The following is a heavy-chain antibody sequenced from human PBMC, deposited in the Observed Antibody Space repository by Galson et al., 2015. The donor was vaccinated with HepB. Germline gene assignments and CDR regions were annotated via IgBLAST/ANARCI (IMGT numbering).Heavy chain of an antibody. Sequence: SLRLSCAASGFIFKHYAMSWVRQAPGKWLEWVSIITCGGGNTYYADSVKGRFSISRDNSKKTLFLQMSSLRAEDTAVYYCAKLPYSGSYHEDAQYYLDNRGQGALVT. CDR1: GFIFKHYA. D-gene: IGHD1-26*01. CDR3: AKLPYSGSYHEDAQYYLDN. J-gene: IGHJ4*02. V-gene: IGHV3-23*01. CDR2: ITCGGGNT.